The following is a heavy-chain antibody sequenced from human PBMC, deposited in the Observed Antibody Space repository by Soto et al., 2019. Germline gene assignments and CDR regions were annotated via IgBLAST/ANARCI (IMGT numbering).Heavy chain of an antibody. CDR1: GGSISGYY. V-gene: IGHV4-59*12. Sequence: SETLSLTCTVSGGSISGYYWSWIRQPPGKGLEWIGHMYNTGSTVYNPSFKSRVTISVDTSKSQFSLKLNSVTAADTAVYYCSRESYGDYGGYFDPWGQGTLVPVSP. CDR2: MYNTGST. D-gene: IGHD4-17*01. CDR3: SRESYGDYGGYFDP. J-gene: IGHJ5*02.